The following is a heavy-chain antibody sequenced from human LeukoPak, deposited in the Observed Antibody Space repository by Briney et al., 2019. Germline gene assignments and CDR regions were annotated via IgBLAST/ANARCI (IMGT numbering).Heavy chain of an antibody. Sequence: GGSLRLSCAASGMTVSSNYIMWVRQPPGKGLEWVSSIYTGGSTYYADAVKGRFTISRDNSKNTVNLQMNSLRAEDTAVYYCARDQASSSSSPYWGQGTLVIVSS. CDR3: ARDQASSSSSPY. D-gene: IGHD2-2*01. CDR1: GMTVSSNY. V-gene: IGHV3-66*01. J-gene: IGHJ4*02. CDR2: IYTGGST.